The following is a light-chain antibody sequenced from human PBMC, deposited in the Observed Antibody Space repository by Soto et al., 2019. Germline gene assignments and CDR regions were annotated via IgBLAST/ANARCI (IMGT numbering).Light chain of an antibody. Sequence: EILLTHSPATLSLSPGERATLSCRASQSVSSYLAWYQQKPGQAPRLLIYDASNRATGIPARFSGSGSGTDFTLTISSLEPEDFAVYYCQQRSNWPRGTFGQGTKVDXK. CDR1: QSVSSY. CDR2: DAS. V-gene: IGKV3-11*01. CDR3: QQRSNWPRGT. J-gene: IGKJ1*01.